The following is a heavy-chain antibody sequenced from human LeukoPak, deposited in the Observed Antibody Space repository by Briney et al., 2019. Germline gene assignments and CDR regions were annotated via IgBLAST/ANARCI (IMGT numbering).Heavy chain of an antibody. CDR2: ISRNSGSI. Sequence: GGSLRLSCAASGFTFDDYAMHWVRQAPGKGLEWVSGISRNSGSIGYADSVKGRFTISRDNAKNSLYLQMNSLRAEDTALYYCAKAGGSGSPSDYWGQGTLVTVSS. J-gene: IGHJ4*02. CDR3: AKAGGSGSPSDY. D-gene: IGHD3-10*01. CDR1: GFTFDDYA. V-gene: IGHV3-9*01.